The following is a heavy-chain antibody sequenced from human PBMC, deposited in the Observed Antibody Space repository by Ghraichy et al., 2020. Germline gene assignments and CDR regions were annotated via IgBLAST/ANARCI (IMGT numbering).Heavy chain of an antibody. CDR1: GGSISSYY. J-gene: IGHJ4*02. Sequence: SQTLSLTCTVSGGSISSYYWSWIRQPPGKGLEWIGYIYYSGSTNYNPSLKSRVTISVDTSKNQFSLKLSSVTAADTAVYYCARGLYGGSQGCFDYWGQGTLVTVSS. CDR2: IYYSGST. V-gene: IGHV4-59*01. D-gene: IGHD4-23*01. CDR3: ARGLYGGSQGCFDY.